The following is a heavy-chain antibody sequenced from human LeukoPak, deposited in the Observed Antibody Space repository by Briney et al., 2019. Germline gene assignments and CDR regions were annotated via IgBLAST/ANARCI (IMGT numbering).Heavy chain of an antibody. D-gene: IGHD5-24*01. CDR1: GASLSSTSYY. J-gene: IGHJ4*02. V-gene: IGHV4-39*07. CDR2: ISYSGTT. Sequence: PSETLSLTCLVSGASLSSTSYYGGWIRQPPGKGLEWIGSISYSGTTHYNPSLKSRGTMSVDTSQNQCSLRLMSGTAAETAVYYCARAGNVVLAMATNMLDYWGQGALVTVSS. CDR3: ARAGNVVLAMATNMLDY.